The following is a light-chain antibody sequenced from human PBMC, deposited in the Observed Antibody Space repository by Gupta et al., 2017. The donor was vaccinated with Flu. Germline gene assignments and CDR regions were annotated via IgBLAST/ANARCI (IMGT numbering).Light chain of an antibody. CDR3: SSYAGNNNLV. CDR2: EVT. V-gene: IGLV2-8*01. J-gene: IGLJ3*02. Sequence: QSALTQPPSASGSPGQSVTISHTGTSSDVGGHNYVSWYQQHPGKAPKLIIYEVTKRPAGVPDRFSGSKSGNTASLTVSGLQAEDEADYYCSSYAGNNNLVFGGGTKLTVL. CDR1: SSDVGGHNY.